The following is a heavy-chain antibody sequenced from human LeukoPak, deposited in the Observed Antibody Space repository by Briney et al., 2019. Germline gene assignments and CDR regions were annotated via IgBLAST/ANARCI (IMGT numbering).Heavy chain of an antibody. CDR2: ISSDGRTE. CDR3: ARGWGSGAWLIDS. Sequence: GGSLRLSCAASGFTFSSHAMHWVRQGPGKGLKWVAFISSDGRTEYNADAVKGRFTISRDNSKNTLYLQMNSLTTEDTAVYYCARGWGSGAWLIDSWGQGTLVSVSS. CDR1: GFTFSSHA. J-gene: IGHJ4*02. D-gene: IGHD3-16*01. V-gene: IGHV3-30*04.